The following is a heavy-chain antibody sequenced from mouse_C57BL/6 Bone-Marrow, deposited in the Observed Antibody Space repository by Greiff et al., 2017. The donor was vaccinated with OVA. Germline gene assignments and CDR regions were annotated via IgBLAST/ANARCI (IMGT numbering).Heavy chain of an antibody. Sequence: VQLQQSGAELVRPGASVKLSCTASGFNIKDDYMHWVKQRPEQGLEWIGWIDPENGDTEYASKFQGKATITADTSSNTAYLQLSSLTSEDTAVYYCTIWSLLWFAYWGQGTLVTVSA. D-gene: IGHD2-1*01. CDR3: TIWSLLWFAY. CDR1: GFNIKDDY. J-gene: IGHJ3*01. V-gene: IGHV14-4*01. CDR2: IDPENGDT.